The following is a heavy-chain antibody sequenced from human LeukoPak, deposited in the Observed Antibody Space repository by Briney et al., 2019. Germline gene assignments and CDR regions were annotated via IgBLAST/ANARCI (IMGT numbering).Heavy chain of an antibody. CDR1: GFYFNIYS. J-gene: IGHJ4*02. Sequence: GGSLRLSCAASGFYFNIYSMHWVRQAPGKGLEWVSYISSTSRTIYYADSVEGRFTVSRDNDKNSLYLQMSSLRAEDTAVYYCARDGYSNYERPDYFDYWGQGTLVTVSS. V-gene: IGHV3-48*04. CDR3: ARDGYSNYERPDYFDY. D-gene: IGHD4-11*01. CDR2: ISSTSRTI.